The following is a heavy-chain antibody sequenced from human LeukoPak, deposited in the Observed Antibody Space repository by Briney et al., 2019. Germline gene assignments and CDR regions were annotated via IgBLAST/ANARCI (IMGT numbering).Heavy chain of an antibody. V-gene: IGHV3-30*04. Sequence: PGGSLRLSCEASGFTFSSFAIHWVRQAPGKGLEWVAVISYDGKTEQYADFVKGRFTISRDNSKNTLYLQMNSLRAEDTAVYYCAKDSRDFGLDYWGQGTLVTVSS. D-gene: IGHD3-10*01. CDR1: GFTFSSFA. CDR3: AKDSRDFGLDY. CDR2: ISYDGKTE. J-gene: IGHJ4*02.